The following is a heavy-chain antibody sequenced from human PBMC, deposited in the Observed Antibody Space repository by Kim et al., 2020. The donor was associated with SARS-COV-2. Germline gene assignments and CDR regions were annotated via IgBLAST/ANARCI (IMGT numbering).Heavy chain of an antibody. D-gene: IGHD4-17*01. V-gene: IGHV3-30*07. J-gene: IGHJ6*02. Sequence: YAHSVKGRFTLSRDNSKTTLYLQMSSLGAEDTAVYYCARAAGVAATTEFWGQGTTAPVSS. CDR3: ARAAGVAATTEF.